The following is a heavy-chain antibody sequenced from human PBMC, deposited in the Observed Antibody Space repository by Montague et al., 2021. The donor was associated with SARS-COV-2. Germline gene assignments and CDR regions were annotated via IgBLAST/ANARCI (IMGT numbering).Heavy chain of an antibody. J-gene: IGHJ6*03. CDR1: GFTFSSYE. V-gene: IGHV3-48*03. Sequence: SLRLSCAASGFTFSSYEMNWVRQAPGKGLAWVSYISSSGSTIYYADSVKGRFTISRDNDKNLLYLQMNSLRAEDPAVYSCATRFSIAVAGTIFPDYYYSTDDWGKGTTVTVTS. D-gene: IGHD6-19*01. CDR3: ATRFSIAVAGTIFPDYYYSTDD. CDR2: ISSSGSTI.